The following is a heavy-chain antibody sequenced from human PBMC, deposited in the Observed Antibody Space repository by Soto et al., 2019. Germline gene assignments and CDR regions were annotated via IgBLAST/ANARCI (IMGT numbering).Heavy chain of an antibody. CDR1: GYTFTSYY. Sequence: ASVKVSCKASGYTFTSYYMHWVRQAPGQGLEWMGIINPSGGSTSYAQKFQGRVTMTRDTSTSTVYMELSSLRSEDTAVYYCARGGVVVPAATSNRFAPWGQGTLVTVSS. CDR2: INPSGGST. V-gene: IGHV1-46*03. D-gene: IGHD2-2*01. J-gene: IGHJ5*02. CDR3: ARGGVVVPAATSNRFAP.